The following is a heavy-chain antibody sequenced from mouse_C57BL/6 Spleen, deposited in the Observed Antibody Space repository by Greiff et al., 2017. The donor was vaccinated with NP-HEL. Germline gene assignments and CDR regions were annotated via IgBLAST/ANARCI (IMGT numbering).Heavy chain of an antibody. CDR1: GYTFTDYY. Sequence: VQLQQSGPELVKPGASVKISCKASGYTFTDYYMNWVKQSHGKSLEWIGDINPNNGGTSYNQKFKGKATLTVDKSSSTAYMALRNLTSEDSAVYYCVIGRGDDYDRGVYYAMEYWGQG. CDR2: INPNNGGT. CDR3: VIGRGDDYDRGVYYAMEY. D-gene: IGHD2-4*01. J-gene: IGHJ4*01. V-gene: IGHV1-26*01.